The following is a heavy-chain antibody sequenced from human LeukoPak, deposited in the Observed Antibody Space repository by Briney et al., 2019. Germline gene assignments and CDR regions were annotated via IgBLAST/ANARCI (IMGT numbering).Heavy chain of an antibody. J-gene: IGHJ4*02. V-gene: IGHV3-74*01. D-gene: IGHD1-26*01. Sequence: GGSLRLSCAASGFTFGSNWMHWVRQAPGKGLVWVSRSNEDGSTTNYADSVKGRFTISRDNAKNTLYLQMNSLTAEDTAVYYCVRDLGGRSGHWGQGTLVTVSS. CDR3: VRDLGGRSGH. CDR1: GFTFGSNW. CDR2: SNEDGSTT.